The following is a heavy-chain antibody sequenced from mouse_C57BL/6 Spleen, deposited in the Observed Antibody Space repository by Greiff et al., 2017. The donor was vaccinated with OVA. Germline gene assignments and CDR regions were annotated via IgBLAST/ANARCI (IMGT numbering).Heavy chain of an antibody. CDR3: ARYGYEDAMDY. V-gene: IGHV1-42*01. J-gene: IGHJ4*01. Sequence: VQLQQSGPELVKPGASVNISCKASGYSFTGYYMNWVKQSPEKSLEWIGEINPSTGGTTYNQKFKATATLTVDETSSTAYMLLKSLTSEDAAVYYFARYGYEDAMDYWGQGTSVTVSS. CDR2: INPSTGGT. CDR1: GYSFTGYY. D-gene: IGHD2-2*01.